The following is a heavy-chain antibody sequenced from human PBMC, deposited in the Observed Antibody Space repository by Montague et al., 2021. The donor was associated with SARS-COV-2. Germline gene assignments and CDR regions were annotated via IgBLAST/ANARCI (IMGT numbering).Heavy chain of an antibody. CDR3: ARVTSRQNNIVVVGLYYFDY. D-gene: IGHD2-15*01. CDR2: IYYSGST. CDR1: GGSISSSSYY. V-gene: IGHV4-39*07. Sequence: SETLSLTCTVSGGSISSSSYYWGWIRQPPGKGLEWIGSIYYSGSTYYNPSLKSRVTISVDTSKNQFSLKLSSVTAADTAVYYCARVTSRQNNIVVVGLYYFDYWGQGTLVTVSS. J-gene: IGHJ4*02.